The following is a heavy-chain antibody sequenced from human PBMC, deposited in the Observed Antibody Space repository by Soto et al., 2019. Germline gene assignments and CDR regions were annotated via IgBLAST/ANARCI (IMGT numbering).Heavy chain of an antibody. CDR1: GGTFSSYA. V-gene: IGHV1-69*13. J-gene: IGHJ6*02. Sequence: ASVKVSCKASGGTFSSYAISWGRQAPGQGLEWMGGIIPIFGTANYAQKFQGRVTITADESTSTAYMELSSLRSEDTAVYYCARAYCTNGVCYRNYYYYGMDVWGQGTTVTVSS. CDR2: IIPIFGTA. CDR3: ARAYCTNGVCYRNYYYYGMDV. D-gene: IGHD2-8*01.